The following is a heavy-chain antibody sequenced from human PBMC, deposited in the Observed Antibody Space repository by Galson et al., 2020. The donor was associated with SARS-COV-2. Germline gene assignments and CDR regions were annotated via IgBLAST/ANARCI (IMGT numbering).Heavy chain of an antibody. J-gene: IGHJ3*01. CDR3: ARLGIVGNDAFDL. CDR1: GGSISGSTFY. Sequence: ETSETLSLTCTVSGGSISGSTFYWGWLRQSPGKGLEWIASIYYSGSTYYNPSLKSRVTISVDTSQNQFSLEVSSVTAADTAVYYCARLGIVGNDAFDLWGQGTVVTVSS. CDR2: IYYSGST. D-gene: IGHD1-26*01. V-gene: IGHV4-39*01.